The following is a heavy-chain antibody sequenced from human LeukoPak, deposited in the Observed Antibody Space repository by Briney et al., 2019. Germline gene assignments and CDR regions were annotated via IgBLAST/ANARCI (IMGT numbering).Heavy chain of an antibody. CDR3: ARGGVSGYDYFDS. CDR2: ITYSGST. V-gene: IGHV4-30-4*01. J-gene: IGHJ4*02. CDR1: GGSISSDDYY. D-gene: IGHD5-12*01. Sequence: NPSQTLSLTCTVSGGSISSDDYYWSWIRQPPGKGLEWIGHITYSGSTDYSPSLRSRVTMSVDTSKNQFSLKLNSVTAAETAMYFCARGGVSGYDYFDSWGQGTLVAVSS.